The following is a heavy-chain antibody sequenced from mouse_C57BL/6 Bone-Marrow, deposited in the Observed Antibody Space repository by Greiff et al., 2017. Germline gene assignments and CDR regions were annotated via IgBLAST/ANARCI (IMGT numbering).Heavy chain of an antibody. CDR3: ARSVTWFAY. CDR2: ISSGSSTI. J-gene: IGHJ3*01. Sequence: EVKLMESGGGLVKPGGSLKLSCAASGFTFSDYGMHWVRQAPEKGLEWVAYISSGSSTIYYADTVKGRFTISRDNAKNTLFLQMTSLRSEDTAMYYCARSVTWFAYWGQGTLVTVSA. CDR1: GFTFSDYG. V-gene: IGHV5-17*01.